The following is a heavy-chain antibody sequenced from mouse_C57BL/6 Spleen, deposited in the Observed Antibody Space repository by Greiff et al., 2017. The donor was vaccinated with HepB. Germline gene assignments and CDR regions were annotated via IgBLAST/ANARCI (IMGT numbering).Heavy chain of an antibody. J-gene: IGHJ1*03. CDR2: IYPGDGDT. Sequence: VQLQQSGPELVKPGASVKISCKASGYAFSSSWMNWVKQRPGKGLEWIGRIYPGDGDTNYNGKFKGKATLTADKSSSTAYMQLSSLTSEDSAVYFGAREIYDGYWYFDVWGTGTTVTVSS. CDR1: GYAFSSSW. V-gene: IGHV1-82*01. D-gene: IGHD2-3*01. CDR3: AREIYDGYWYFDV.